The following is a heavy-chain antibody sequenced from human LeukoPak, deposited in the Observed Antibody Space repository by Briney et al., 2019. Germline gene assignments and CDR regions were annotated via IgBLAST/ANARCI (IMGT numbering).Heavy chain of an antibody. CDR3: ARAAIFGWFDP. Sequence: GGSLRLSCAASGFTFSSYSMNWVRQVPGKGLEWVSFISSSSSYIYYADSVQGRFTISRDNAKNSLYLQMNSLRAEDTAVYYCARAAIFGWFDPWGQGTLVTVS. D-gene: IGHD3-9*01. CDR2: ISSSSSYI. CDR1: GFTFSSYS. V-gene: IGHV3-21*01. J-gene: IGHJ5*02.